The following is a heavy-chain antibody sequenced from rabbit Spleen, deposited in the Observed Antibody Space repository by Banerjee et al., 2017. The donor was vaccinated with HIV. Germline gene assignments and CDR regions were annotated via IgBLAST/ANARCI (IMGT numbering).Heavy chain of an antibody. CDR2: IYAGDDNA. Sequence: QSLQESGGGLFQPGGSLTLTCTASGFSFGSYYYMCWVRQAPGKGLEWIACIYAGDDNAYYASWAKGRFTISKTSSTTVTLQMTSLTAADTATYFCARDTGSSFSSYGMDLWGQGTLVTVS. J-gene: IGHJ3*01. CDR1: GFSFGSYYY. V-gene: IGHV1S40*01. D-gene: IGHD8-1*01. CDR3: ARDTGSSFSSYGMDL.